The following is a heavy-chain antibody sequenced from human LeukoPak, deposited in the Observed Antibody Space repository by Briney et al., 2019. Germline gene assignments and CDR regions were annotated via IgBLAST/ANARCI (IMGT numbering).Heavy chain of an antibody. V-gene: IGHV4-30-2*01. J-gene: IGHJ4*02. D-gene: IGHD4-17*01. CDR1: GGSISSGFYS. CDR2: IYHSGST. Sequence: SETLSLTCAVSGGSISSGFYSWNWIRQPPGKGLEWIAYIYHSGSTYYNPSLKSRVTILVDRSKNQFSLKLSSVTAADTAVYYCARDNGDYPYYFDFWGQGTLVTVSS. CDR3: ARDNGDYPYYFDF.